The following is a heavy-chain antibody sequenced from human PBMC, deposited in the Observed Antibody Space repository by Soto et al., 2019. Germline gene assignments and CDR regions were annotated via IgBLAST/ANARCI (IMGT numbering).Heavy chain of an antibody. J-gene: IGHJ4*02. CDR3: AARSRTFES. Sequence: ASVQVSCKASGYTFTSYDINWVRQATGQGLEWMGWMNPNSHNTGYAQQFQGRVSMTTETSISTAYMELDSLRSEDTAVYFCAARSRTFESWGQGTLVTVSS. CDR2: MNPNSHNT. V-gene: IGHV1-8*01. CDR1: GYTFTSYD.